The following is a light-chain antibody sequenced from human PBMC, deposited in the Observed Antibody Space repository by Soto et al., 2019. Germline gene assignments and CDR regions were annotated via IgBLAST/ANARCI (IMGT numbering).Light chain of an antibody. V-gene: IGKV1-12*01. CDR2: AAS. CDR1: QGISSW. CDR3: QQANSFTLT. Sequence: DIHRTQSPSSVSASVGYIFTITCGASQGISSWLAWYQQKPGKAPKLLMYAASSLQSGVPSRFSGSESGTDGTLTISSLKKEDGSTYYCQQANSFTLTFGQGTRLEIK. J-gene: IGKJ5*01.